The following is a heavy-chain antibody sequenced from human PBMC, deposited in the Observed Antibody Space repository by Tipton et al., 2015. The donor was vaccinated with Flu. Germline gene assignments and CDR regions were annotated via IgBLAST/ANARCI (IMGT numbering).Heavy chain of an antibody. Sequence: TLSLTCTVSGGSISSYYWSWIRQPAGKGLEWIGRIYPSGSTNYNPSLKSRVTMSVDTSINHFSLKLSSVTAADTAVYYCAREHQLLPFDYWGQGTLVTVSS. V-gene: IGHV4-4*07. CDR2: IYPSGST. J-gene: IGHJ4*02. D-gene: IGHD2-2*01. CDR3: AREHQLLPFDY. CDR1: GGSISSYY.